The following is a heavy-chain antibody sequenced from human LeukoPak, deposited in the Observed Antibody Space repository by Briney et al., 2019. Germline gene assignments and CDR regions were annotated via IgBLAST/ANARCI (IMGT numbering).Heavy chain of an antibody. CDR3: AKDRQYGDYGGGDFFDS. V-gene: IGHV3-43D*03. CDR1: GFTFDDYA. J-gene: IGHJ4*02. CDR2: INWVGDTS. D-gene: IGHD4-17*01. Sequence: GGSLRLSCAASGFTFDDYAMHWVRQAPGKCLQWISSINWVGDTSSYADSVKGRFTVSRDNTKGSLYLQMHSLRSEDTALYYCAKDRQYGDYGGGDFFDSWGQGTLVTVSS.